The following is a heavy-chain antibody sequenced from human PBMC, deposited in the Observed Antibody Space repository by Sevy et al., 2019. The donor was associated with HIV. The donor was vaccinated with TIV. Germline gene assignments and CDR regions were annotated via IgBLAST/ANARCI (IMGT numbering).Heavy chain of an antibody. CDR3: AGHPYCSGGSCYLFDY. CDR1: GGSISSSSYY. D-gene: IGHD2-15*01. J-gene: IGHJ4*02. V-gene: IGHV4-39*01. CDR2: IYYSGST. Sequence: SETLSLTCTVSGGSISSSSYYWGWIRQPPGKGLEWIGSIYYSGSTYYNPSLKSRVTISVDTSKNQFSLKLSSVTAADTAVYYCAGHPYCSGGSCYLFDYWGQGTLVTVSS.